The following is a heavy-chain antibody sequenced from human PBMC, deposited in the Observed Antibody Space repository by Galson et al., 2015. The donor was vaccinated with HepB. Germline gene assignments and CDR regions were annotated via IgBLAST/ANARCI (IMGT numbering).Heavy chain of an antibody. J-gene: IGHJ3*02. CDR2: ISGSGGNT. CDR3: AKPGNRGLYCSSTSCYLSAFDI. D-gene: IGHD2-2*01. Sequence: SLRLSCAASGFTFSNYAMSWVRQAPGKGLEGVSAISGSGGNTYYADSVKGRFTIFRDNSNNTLYLQMNSLRAEDTAVYYCAKPGNRGLYCSSTSCYLSAFDIWGQGTIVTVSS. V-gene: IGHV3-23*01. CDR1: GFTFSNYA.